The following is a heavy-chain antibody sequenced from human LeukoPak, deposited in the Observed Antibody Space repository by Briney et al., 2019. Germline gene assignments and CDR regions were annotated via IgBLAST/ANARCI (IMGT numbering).Heavy chain of an antibody. CDR3: AREGDSSGWRGDAFDI. CDR2: ISGSGGST. D-gene: IGHD6-19*01. Sequence: GGSLRLSCAASGFTFSSYAMSWVRQAPGKGLEWVSAISGSGGSTYYADSVKGRFTISRDNSKNTLYLQMNSLRAEDTAVYYCAREGDSSGWRGDAFDIWGQGTMVTVSS. J-gene: IGHJ3*02. V-gene: IGHV3-23*01. CDR1: GFTFSSYA.